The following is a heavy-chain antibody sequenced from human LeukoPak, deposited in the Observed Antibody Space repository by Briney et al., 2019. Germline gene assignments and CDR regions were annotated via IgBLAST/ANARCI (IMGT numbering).Heavy chain of an antibody. CDR1: GGSISSYY. CDR3: ARDTSIAAAGIDY. D-gene: IGHD6-13*01. J-gene: IGHJ4*02. CDR2: IYYSGST. Sequence: SETLSLTCTVSGGSISSYYRSWIRQPPGKGLEWIGHIYYSGSTNYNPSLKSRVTISADTSKNQFSLKLSSLTAADTAVYYCARDTSIAAAGIDYWGQGTLVTVSS. V-gene: IGHV4-59*01.